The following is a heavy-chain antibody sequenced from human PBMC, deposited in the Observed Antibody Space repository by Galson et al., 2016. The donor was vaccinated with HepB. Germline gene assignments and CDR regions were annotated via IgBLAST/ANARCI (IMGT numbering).Heavy chain of an antibody. J-gene: IGHJ4*02. D-gene: IGHD4/OR15-4a*01. CDR1: GFFFSGRA. V-gene: IGHV3-23*01. Sequence: SLRLSCAASGFFFSGRAVSWVRQAPGKGLEWVSGIDRYGGTTGYAASVKGRFTISRDNSKNTLYLQMNSLRTEDTAVYYCARDDYSGGRGSPDYWGQGTLVTVSS. CDR3: ARDDYSGGRGSPDY. CDR2: IDRYGGTT.